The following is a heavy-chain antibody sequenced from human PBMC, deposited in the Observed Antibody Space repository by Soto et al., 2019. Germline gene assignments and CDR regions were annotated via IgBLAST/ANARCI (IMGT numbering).Heavy chain of an antibody. J-gene: IGHJ5*01. CDR1: GYSFTSYW. CDR3: ASTSEKAAVGTSLFSGFDS. D-gene: IGHD6-13*01. CDR2: IYPGESDT. Sequence: GESLKISCKGSGYSFTSYWIGWVRQMPRKGLEWMGIIYPGESDTRYSPSFQGQVTISADKSISTAYLQWSSLSASDTAMYYCASTSEKAAVGTSLFSGFDSWGQGTPVTVSS. V-gene: IGHV5-51*01.